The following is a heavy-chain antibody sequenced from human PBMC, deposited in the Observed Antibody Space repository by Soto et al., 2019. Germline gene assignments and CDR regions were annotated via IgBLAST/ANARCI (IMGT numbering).Heavy chain of an antibody. Sequence: QVQLQESGPGLVKPSQTLSLTCTVSGGSISSRTSYWSWIRQHPGKGLEWTGYIYYGGDSFYNPSLKSRVTIAINTPENHFSLKLNSVTAADPAVYFWARGGGGGVDCWGQGTLVTVAS. D-gene: IGHD1-26*01. CDR3: ARGGGGGVDC. CDR2: IYYGGDS. V-gene: IGHV4-31*03. CDR1: GGSISSRTSY. J-gene: IGHJ4*02.